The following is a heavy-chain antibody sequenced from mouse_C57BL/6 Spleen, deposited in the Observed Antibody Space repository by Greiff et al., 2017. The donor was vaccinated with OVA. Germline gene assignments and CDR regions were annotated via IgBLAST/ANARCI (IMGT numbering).Heavy chain of an antibody. CDR1: GYAFSSSW. Sequence: QVQLQQSGPELVKPGASVKISCKASGYAFSSSWMNWVKQRPGKGLEWIGRIYPGDGDTNYNGKFKGKATLTADKSSSTAYMQLSSLTSEDSAVYFCARGSFDVWGTGTTVTVSS. CDR3: ARGSFDV. J-gene: IGHJ1*03. V-gene: IGHV1-82*01. CDR2: IYPGDGDT.